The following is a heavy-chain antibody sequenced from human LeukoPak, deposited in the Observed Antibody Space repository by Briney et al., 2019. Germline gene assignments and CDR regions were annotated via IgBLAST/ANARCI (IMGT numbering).Heavy chain of an antibody. CDR1: GFTFSTYN. Sequence: GGSLRLSCAASGFTFSTYNMNWVRQAPGKGLEWVSSIGSSSGYIYYADPVKGRFTISRDNAKNSLYLQMNSLRAEDTAVYYCARDLHSSKYWGQGTLVTVSS. CDR2: IGSSSGYI. D-gene: IGHD6-13*01. J-gene: IGHJ4*02. CDR3: ARDLHSSKY. V-gene: IGHV3-21*01.